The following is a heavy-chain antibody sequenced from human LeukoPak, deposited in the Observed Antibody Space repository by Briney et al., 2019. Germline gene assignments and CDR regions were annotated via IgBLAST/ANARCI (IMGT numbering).Heavy chain of an antibody. V-gene: IGHV4-31*03. D-gene: IGHD2-21*02. CDR1: GGSISSGNYY. CDR3: ASGADSLGY. Sequence: SETLSLTCTVSGGSISSGNYYWSWIRQFPGKGLEWIGFMYYSGSTYYNPSLKSRVSLSVDTSKNQFSLKLSSVTAADTAVYYCASGADSLGYWGQGSLVTVSS. J-gene: IGHJ4*02. CDR2: MYYSGST.